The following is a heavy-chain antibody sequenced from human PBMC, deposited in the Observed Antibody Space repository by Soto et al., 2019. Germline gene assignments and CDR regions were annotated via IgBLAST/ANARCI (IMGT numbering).Heavy chain of an antibody. V-gene: IGHV1-18*01. CDR3: ARDGTIFGVVISLNWFDP. CDR1: GYTFTSYG. Sequence: ASVKVSCKASGYTFTSYGISWVRQAPGQGLEWMGWISAYNGNTNYAQKLQGRVTMTTDTSTSTAYMELRSLRSDDTAVYYCARDGTIFGVVISLNWFDPWGQGTLVTGSS. J-gene: IGHJ5*02. D-gene: IGHD3-3*01. CDR2: ISAYNGNT.